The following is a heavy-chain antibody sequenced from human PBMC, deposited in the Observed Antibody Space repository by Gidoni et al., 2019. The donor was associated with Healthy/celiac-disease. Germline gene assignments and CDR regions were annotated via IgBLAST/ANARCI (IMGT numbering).Heavy chain of an antibody. CDR2: IYYSGST. V-gene: IGHV4-39*01. Sequence: QLQLQESGPGLVKPSETLSLTCTVSGGSISSSSYYWGWIRQPPGKGMECIGSIYYSGSTYYNPSLKSRVTISVDTSKNQFSLKLSSVTAADTAVYYCARGGYSYGSYFDYWGQGTLVTVSS. J-gene: IGHJ4*02. CDR3: ARGGYSYGSYFDY. D-gene: IGHD5-18*01. CDR1: GGSISSSSYY.